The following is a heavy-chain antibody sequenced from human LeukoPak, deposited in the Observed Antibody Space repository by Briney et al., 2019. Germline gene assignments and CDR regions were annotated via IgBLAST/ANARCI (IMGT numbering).Heavy chain of an antibody. J-gene: IGHJ5*02. V-gene: IGHV3-53*01. CDR2: IYSDGST. Sequence: QPGGSLRLSCAASGFIVSGDFMSWVRQAPGKGLEWVSVIYSDGSTYYADSEKGRFTISRDNSKNTLDLQMTGLRAEDTAVYYCARERGRGRDSPWFDHWGQGTLVTVSS. CDR1: GFIVSGDF. D-gene: IGHD1-26*01. CDR3: ARERGRGRDSPWFDH.